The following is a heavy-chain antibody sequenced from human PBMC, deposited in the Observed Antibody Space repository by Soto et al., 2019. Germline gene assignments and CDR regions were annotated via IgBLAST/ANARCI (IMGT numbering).Heavy chain of an antibody. Sequence: EVQLLESGGGLVQPGGSLRLSCAASGLTFSDYAMTWVRQAPGKGLEWASAISGSGITTYYADSVKGRFTISRDNSQSTLYLQMNGLRVEDTAVYYCAGENSGTHPGHAFDSWAQGTMVTVSS. CDR1: GLTFSDYA. J-gene: IGHJ3*02. D-gene: IGHD1-26*01. CDR2: ISGSGITT. V-gene: IGHV3-23*01. CDR3: AGENSGTHPGHAFDS.